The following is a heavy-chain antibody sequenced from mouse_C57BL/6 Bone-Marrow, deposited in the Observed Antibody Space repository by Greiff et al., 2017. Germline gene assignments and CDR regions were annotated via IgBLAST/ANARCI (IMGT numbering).Heavy chain of an antibody. V-gene: IGHV1-82*01. D-gene: IGHD3-2*02. CDR1: GYAFSSSW. CDR2: IYPGDGDT. CDR3: ARSQTAQATDD. J-gene: IGHJ2*01. Sequence: QVQLKESGPELVKPGASVKISCKASGYAFSSSWMNWVKQRPGKGLEWIGRIYPGDGDTNYNGKFKGKATLTADKSSSTAYMQLSSLTSEDSAVYFCARSQTAQATDDWGQGTTLTVSS.